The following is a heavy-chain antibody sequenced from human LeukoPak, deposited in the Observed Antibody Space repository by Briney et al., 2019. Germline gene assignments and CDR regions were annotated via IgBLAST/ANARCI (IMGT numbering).Heavy chain of an antibody. D-gene: IGHD2-21*02. CDR3: ARDRSEVAYCGGDCYKGYYGMDV. Sequence: GASVKVSCKASGYTFTSYGISWVRQAPGQGLEWMGWISAYNGNTNYAQKLQGRVTMTTDTTTSTAYMELRSLRSDDTAVYYCARDRSEVAYCGGDCYKGYYGMDVWGQGTTVTVSS. CDR2: ISAYNGNT. J-gene: IGHJ6*02. V-gene: IGHV1-18*01. CDR1: GYTFTSYG.